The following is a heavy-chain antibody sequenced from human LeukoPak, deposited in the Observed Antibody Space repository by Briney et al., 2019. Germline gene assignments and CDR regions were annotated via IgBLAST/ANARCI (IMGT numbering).Heavy chain of an antibody. D-gene: IGHD3-22*01. CDR1: GFTFSSYN. Sequence: GGSLRLSCAASGFTFSSYNMNWVRQAPGKGLEWVAIVSYDGTNKYYADSVKGRFTISRDNSKNTLYLQMNSLRDGDTAVYYCAKNLQGSGYYCLDYWGQGTQVTVSS. J-gene: IGHJ4*02. V-gene: IGHV3-30*18. CDR2: VSYDGTNK. CDR3: AKNLQGSGYYCLDY.